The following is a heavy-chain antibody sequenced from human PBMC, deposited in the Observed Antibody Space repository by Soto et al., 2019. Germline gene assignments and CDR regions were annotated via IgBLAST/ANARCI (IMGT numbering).Heavy chain of an antibody. CDR1: GFSLSTTGVG. J-gene: IGHJ4*02. D-gene: IGHD4-17*01. CDR3: AHSDYIRPLDS. Sequence: QITLKESGPTLVKPTQTLTLTCTFSGFSLSTTGVGVGWIRQPPGKALEWLALIYWDDDKRFSPSLKSRLTITKDSSKNPGVLTMTNMDPLDTATYYCAHSDYIRPLDSWGQGTLVTVSS. V-gene: IGHV2-5*02. CDR2: IYWDDDK.